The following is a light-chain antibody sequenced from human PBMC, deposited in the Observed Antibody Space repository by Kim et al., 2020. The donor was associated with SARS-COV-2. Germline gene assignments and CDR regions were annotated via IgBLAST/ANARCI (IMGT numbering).Light chain of an antibody. CDR3: QVWDSSTGDV. Sequence: SYELTQPLSVSVALGQTARITCGGNNIGSKNVHWYQQKPGQAPVLVIYRDSNRPSGIAERFSGSNSGNTATLTISRAQAGDEADYYCQVWDSSTGDVFGTGTKVTVL. J-gene: IGLJ1*01. V-gene: IGLV3-9*01. CDR1: NIGSKN. CDR2: RDS.